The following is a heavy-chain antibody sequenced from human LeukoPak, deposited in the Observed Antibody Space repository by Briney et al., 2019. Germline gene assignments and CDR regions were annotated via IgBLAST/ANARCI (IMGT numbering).Heavy chain of an antibody. V-gene: IGHV1-18*01. D-gene: IGHD3-10*01. Sequence: ASVKVSCKASGYTFTSYGISWVRQAPGQGLEWMGWISAYNGNTNYAQKLQGRVTMTTDTSTSTAYMELRSLRSDDTAVYYCARAHVLLWFGELLYWGQGTLVTVSS. CDR3: ARAHVLLWFGELLY. J-gene: IGHJ4*02. CDR2: ISAYNGNT. CDR1: GYTFTSYG.